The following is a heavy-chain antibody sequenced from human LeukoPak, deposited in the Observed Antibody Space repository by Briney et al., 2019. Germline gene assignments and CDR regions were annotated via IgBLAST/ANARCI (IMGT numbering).Heavy chain of an antibody. Sequence: SETLSLTCTVSGGSISSGDYYWSWIRQPPGKGLEWIGYIYYSGSTYYNPSHKSRVTISVDTSKNQFSLKLSSVTAADTAVYYCARAVNYDFWSGYYPWGQGTLVTVSS. J-gene: IGHJ4*02. V-gene: IGHV4-30-4*08. D-gene: IGHD3-3*01. CDR2: IYYSGST. CDR3: ARAVNYDFWSGYYP. CDR1: GGSISSGDYY.